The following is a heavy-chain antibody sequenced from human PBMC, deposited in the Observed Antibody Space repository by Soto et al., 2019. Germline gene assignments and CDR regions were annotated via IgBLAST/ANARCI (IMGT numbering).Heavy chain of an antibody. CDR3: ARIAASGRGWDV. CDR1: GFTFSSYW. D-gene: IGHD6-13*01. CDR2: IKQDGSEE. Sequence: EVQLVDSGGGLVQPGGSLRLSYVDSGFTFSSYWMSWVRQAPVKGLEWVGNIKQDGSEENYVDSVKGRFTISRDNAKNSMYLQMNSLRVEDTAVYYCARIAASGRGWDVWGQGTTVVVSS. V-gene: IGHV3-7*01. J-gene: IGHJ6*02.